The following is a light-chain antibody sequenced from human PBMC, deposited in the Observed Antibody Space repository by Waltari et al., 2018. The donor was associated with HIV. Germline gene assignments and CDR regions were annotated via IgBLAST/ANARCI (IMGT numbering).Light chain of an antibody. Sequence: SDELNQPPSVSVAPGQTARITGSGDALPKQSVYWYQQKPGQAPELLIYKDTERPSGIPERFSGSSSGTTVTLTISGVQAEDEADYYCHSSDSSGTYVFGTGTKVTVL. J-gene: IGLJ1*01. CDR2: KDT. CDR3: HSSDSSGTYV. CDR1: ALPKQS. V-gene: IGLV3-25*03.